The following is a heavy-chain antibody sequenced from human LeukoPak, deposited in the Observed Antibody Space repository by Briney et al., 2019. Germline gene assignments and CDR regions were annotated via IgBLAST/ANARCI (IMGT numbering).Heavy chain of an antibody. J-gene: IGHJ4*02. V-gene: IGHV4-39*01. CDR2: IYYSGST. CDR1: GGSISSSSYY. D-gene: IGHD2-15*01. Sequence: SETLSLTCTVSGGSISSSSYYWGWLRQPPGKGLEWIGSIYYSGSTYYNPSLKSRVTISVDTSKNQFSLKLSSVTAADTAVYYCARQSVVVVAATEAWFDYWGQGTLVTVSS. CDR3: ARQSVVVVAATEAWFDY.